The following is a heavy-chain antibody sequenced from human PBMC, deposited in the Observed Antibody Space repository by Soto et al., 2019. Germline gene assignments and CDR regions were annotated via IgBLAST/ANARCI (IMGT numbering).Heavy chain of an antibody. D-gene: IGHD6-13*01. CDR2: IYYSGST. J-gene: IGHJ4*02. Sequence: SETLSLTCTVSGGSISSYYWSWIRQPPGKGLEWIGYIYYSGSTNYNPSLKSRVTISVDTSKNQFSLKLSSVTAADTAVYYCARSGQQLAFDYWGQGTLVTVSS. CDR1: GGSISSYY. V-gene: IGHV4-59*01. CDR3: ARSGQQLAFDY.